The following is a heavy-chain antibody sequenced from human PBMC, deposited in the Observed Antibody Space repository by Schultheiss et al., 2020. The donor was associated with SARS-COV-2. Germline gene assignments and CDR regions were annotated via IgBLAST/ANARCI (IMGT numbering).Heavy chain of an antibody. V-gene: IGHV1-2*04. D-gene: IGHD3-22*01. J-gene: IGHJ2*01. CDR2: INPNSGGT. CDR1: GYTFTGYY. Sequence: ASVKVSCKASGYTFTGYYMHWVRQAPGRGLEWMGWINPNSGGTNYAQKFQGWVTMTRDTSISTAYMELSRLRSDDTAVYYCAREGYYDSSGLDWYFDLWGRGTLVTVSS. CDR3: AREGYYDSSGLDWYFDL.